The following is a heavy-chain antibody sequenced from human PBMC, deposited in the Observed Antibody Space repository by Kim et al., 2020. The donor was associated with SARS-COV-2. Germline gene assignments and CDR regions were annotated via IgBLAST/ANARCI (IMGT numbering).Heavy chain of an antibody. CDR2: A. CDR3: ARAAAGFWFDP. Sequence: ANYAQNFQGRVTITADESTSTAYMELSSLRSEDTAVYYCARAAAGFWFDPWGQGTLVTVSS. J-gene: IGHJ5*02. D-gene: IGHD6-13*01. V-gene: IGHV1-69*01.